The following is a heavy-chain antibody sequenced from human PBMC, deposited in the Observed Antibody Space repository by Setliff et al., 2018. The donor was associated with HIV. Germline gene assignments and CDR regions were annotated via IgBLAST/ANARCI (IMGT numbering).Heavy chain of an antibody. V-gene: IGHV1-69*13. CDR3: ARGSPIVWFGEFLYPEIDY. J-gene: IGHJ4*02. D-gene: IGHD3-10*01. CDR1: GDTFSTFA. Sequence: SVKVSCKASGDTFSTFAIIWVRQAPGQGLEWMGGIIPKSNTPDYAQIFKGRPTITADESTSTAHMELVGLTSEDTAVYYCARGSPIVWFGEFLYPEIDYWGQGSLVTVSS. CDR2: IIPKSNTP.